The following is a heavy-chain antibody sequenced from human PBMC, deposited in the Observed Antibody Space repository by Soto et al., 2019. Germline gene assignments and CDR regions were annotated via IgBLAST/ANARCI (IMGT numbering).Heavy chain of an antibody. CDR2: ISSSSSYI. Sequence: GGSLRLSCAASGFTFSSYSMNWVRQAPGKGLEWVSSISSSSSYIYYADSVKGRFTISRDNAKNSLYLQMNSLRAEDTAVYYCARDLTWVWFGELSGWFDPWGQGTLVTVSS. J-gene: IGHJ5*02. CDR1: GFTFSSYS. CDR3: ARDLTWVWFGELSGWFDP. D-gene: IGHD3-10*01. V-gene: IGHV3-21*01.